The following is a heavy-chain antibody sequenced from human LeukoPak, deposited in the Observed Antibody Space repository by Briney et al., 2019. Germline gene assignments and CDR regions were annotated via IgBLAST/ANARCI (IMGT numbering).Heavy chain of an antibody. CDR2: ITRKANGYAT. CDR1: GFTFSGSA. Sequence: GGSLRLSCVASGFTFSGSAIHWVRQASGKGLEWVGRITRKANGYATAYAASVKGRFTISRDDSKNMAYLQMNSLKTEDTALYYCTSGVWGYDSSGFNFDYWGQGTLVTVSS. V-gene: IGHV3-73*01. CDR3: TSGVWGYDSSGFNFDY. D-gene: IGHD3-22*01. J-gene: IGHJ4*02.